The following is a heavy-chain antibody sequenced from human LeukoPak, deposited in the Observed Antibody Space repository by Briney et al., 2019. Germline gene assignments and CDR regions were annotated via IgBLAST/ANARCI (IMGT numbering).Heavy chain of an antibody. CDR3: SSVYFEKDAFDI. CDR2: FDPEHGET. D-gene: IGHD2-21*01. V-gene: IGHV1-24*01. Sequence: GASVRVSCKVSGDTITDFAMHWVRQASGKGLEWMGGFDPEHGETIYAQRFQGRVTMTEDTSTDTAYMELSSLTSEDTAVYYCSSVYFEKDAFDIWGQGTMVTVSS. CDR1: GDTITDFA. J-gene: IGHJ3*02.